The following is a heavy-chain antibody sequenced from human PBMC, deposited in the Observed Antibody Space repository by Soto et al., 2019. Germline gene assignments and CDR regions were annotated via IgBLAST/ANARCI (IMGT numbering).Heavy chain of an antibody. Sequence: GGSLRLSCAASGFTFSTYIMNWVRQAPGKGLEWVSFISSSGGYIYYADSVKGRFTISRDNADNSLYLQMSGLRAEDTAVYYCARDDYGEPGAFDLWGQGTMVTVSS. V-gene: IGHV3-21*05. CDR2: ISSSGGYI. D-gene: IGHD4-17*01. CDR3: ARDDYGEPGAFDL. J-gene: IGHJ3*01. CDR1: GFTFSTYI.